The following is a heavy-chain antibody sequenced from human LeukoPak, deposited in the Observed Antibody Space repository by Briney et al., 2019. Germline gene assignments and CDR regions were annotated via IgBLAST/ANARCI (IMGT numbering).Heavy chain of an antibody. CDR1: GFTFSSYW. V-gene: IGHV3-74*01. CDR3: ARDRSSVVPAAMFY. CDR2: INSDGSST. J-gene: IGHJ4*02. D-gene: IGHD2-2*01. Sequence: PGGSLRLSCAASGFTFSSYWMHWVRHAPGRGLVGVSRINSDGSSTSYADSVKGRFTISRDNAKNTLYLQMNSLRAEDTAVYYCARDRSSVVPAAMFYWGQGTLVTVSS.